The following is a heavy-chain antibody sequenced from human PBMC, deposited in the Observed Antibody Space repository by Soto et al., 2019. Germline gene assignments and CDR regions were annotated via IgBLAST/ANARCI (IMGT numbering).Heavy chain of an antibody. CDR2: FCAYHGNT. V-gene: IGHV1-18*01. J-gene: IGHJ6*02. CDR1: GYTFTSYG. Sequence: RVSVKVSCRASGYTFTSYGISWVRQAPGHGLERLGWFCAYHGNTNYAQKLQGRVTMTTDTSTSTAYMELRSLRSDDTAVYYCASRSGYSMEYYYYGMDVLYQGTTVTVSS. CDR3: ASRSGYSMEYYYYGMDV. D-gene: IGHD3-3*01.